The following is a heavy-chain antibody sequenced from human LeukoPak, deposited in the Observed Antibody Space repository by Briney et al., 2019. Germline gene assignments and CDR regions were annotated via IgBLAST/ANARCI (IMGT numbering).Heavy chain of an antibody. V-gene: IGHV4-30-2*05. J-gene: IGHJ3*02. CDR2: IYHSGST. CDR3: ARDTLFDI. Sequence: SETLSLTCAVSGGSISSGGYSWSWIRQPPGKGLEWIGYIYHSGSTYYNPSLKSRVTISVDTSKNQFSLKLSSVTAADTAVYYCARDTLFDIWGQGTMVTASS. CDR1: GGSISSGGYS. D-gene: IGHD2/OR15-2a*01.